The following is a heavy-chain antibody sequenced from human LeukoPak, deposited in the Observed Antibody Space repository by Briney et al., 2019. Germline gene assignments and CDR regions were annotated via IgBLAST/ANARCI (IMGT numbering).Heavy chain of an antibody. Sequence: SVKVSRMASGYTFTSYDINWVRQATGQGLEWMGWMNPDSGNTGYAQKFQGRVTITRNTSISTAYMELSSLISYDRALYYCARSLSHGDYSYYFDYWGQGTLVTVSS. V-gene: IGHV1-8*03. CDR1: GYTFTSYD. CDR3: ARSLSHGDYSYYFDY. J-gene: IGHJ4*02. CDR2: MNPDSGNT. D-gene: IGHD4-17*01.